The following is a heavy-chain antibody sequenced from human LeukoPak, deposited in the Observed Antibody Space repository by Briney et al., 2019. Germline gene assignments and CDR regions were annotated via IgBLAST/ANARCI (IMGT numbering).Heavy chain of an antibody. D-gene: IGHD6-13*01. CDR1: GYTFTSYG. CDR3: ARGRNGREKGIAAAGTPEGYEDY. CDR2: ISAYNGNT. J-gene: IGHJ4*02. V-gene: IGHV1-18*01. Sequence: ASVKVSCKASGYTFTSYGISWVRQAPGQGLEWMGWISAYNGNTNYAQKLQGRVTMTTDTSTSTAYMELRSLRSDDTAVYYCARGRNGREKGIAAAGTPEGYEDYWGQGTLVTVSS.